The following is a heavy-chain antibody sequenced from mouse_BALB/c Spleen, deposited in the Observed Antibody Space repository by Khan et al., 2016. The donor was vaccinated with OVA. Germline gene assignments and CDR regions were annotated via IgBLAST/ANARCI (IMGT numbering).Heavy chain of an antibody. V-gene: IGHV1S81*02. J-gene: IGHJ2*01. Sequence: QMQLEESGAELVKAGASVKMSYKASGYTFTSYWMHWVKQRLGQGLEWFAETNPTNGRTYYNEKFKSKATLTVDKSSSTAYMLLSGPTFEDSAVYYCARIKEVVATYFDYWGQGTTLTVSS. D-gene: IGHD1-1*01. CDR3: ARIKEVVATYFDY. CDR2: TNPTNGRT. CDR1: GYTFTSYW.